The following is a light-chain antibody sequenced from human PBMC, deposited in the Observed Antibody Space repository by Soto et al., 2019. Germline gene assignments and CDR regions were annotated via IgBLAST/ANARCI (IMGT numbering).Light chain of an antibody. Sequence: DIQMTQSPSTLSASAGDRVTITCRASQNISFWLAWYQQKPGRAPKILIYGASTLQAGVPPRVSGSGSGTEFTLTINSLQPDDFATYYCLQYAGFSPYTFGQGTKREMK. CDR3: LQYAGFSPYT. CDR1: QNISFW. V-gene: IGKV1-5*03. CDR2: GAS. J-gene: IGKJ2*01.